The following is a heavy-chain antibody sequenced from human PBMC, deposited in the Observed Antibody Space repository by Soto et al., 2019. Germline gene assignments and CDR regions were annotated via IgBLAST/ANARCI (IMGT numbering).Heavy chain of an antibody. Sequence: GGSLRLSCAASGFTFSSYEMNWVRQAPGKGLEWVSYISSSGSTIYYADSVKGRFTISRDNAKNSLYLQMNSLRAEDTAVYYCARDRYYDFWSGYCPRFDYWGQGTLVTVSS. J-gene: IGHJ4*02. CDR1: GFTFSSYE. CDR3: ARDRYYDFWSGYCPRFDY. V-gene: IGHV3-48*03. CDR2: ISSSGSTI. D-gene: IGHD3-3*01.